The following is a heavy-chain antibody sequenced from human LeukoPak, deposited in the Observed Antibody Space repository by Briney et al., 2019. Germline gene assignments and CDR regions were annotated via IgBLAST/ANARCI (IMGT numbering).Heavy chain of an antibody. J-gene: IGHJ4*02. CDR3: AKHSTTYYHFDY. CDR1: GFTFSSYA. CDR2: ISYDGSNK. V-gene: IGHV3-30-3*02. Sequence: GGSLRLSCAASGFTFSSYAMHWVRQAPGKGLEWVAVISYDGSNKYYADSVKGRFTISRDNSKNTLYLQMNSLRPEDTAVYYCAKHSTTYYHFDYWGQGTLVTVSS. D-gene: IGHD2/OR15-2a*01.